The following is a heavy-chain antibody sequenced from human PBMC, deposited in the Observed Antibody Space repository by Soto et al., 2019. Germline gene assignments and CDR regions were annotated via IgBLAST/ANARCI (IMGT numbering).Heavy chain of an antibody. V-gene: IGHV3-30-3*01. CDR2: ISYDGSNK. Sequence: GGSLRLSCAASGFTFSSYAMHWVRQAPGKGLEWVAVISYDGSNKYYADSVKGRFTISRDNSKNTLYLQMNSLRAEDTAVYYCARDQGGSYTGALYYYYGMDVWGQGTTVTVSS. CDR1: GFTFSSYA. CDR3: ARDQGGSYTGALYYYYGMDV. J-gene: IGHJ6*02. D-gene: IGHD1-26*01.